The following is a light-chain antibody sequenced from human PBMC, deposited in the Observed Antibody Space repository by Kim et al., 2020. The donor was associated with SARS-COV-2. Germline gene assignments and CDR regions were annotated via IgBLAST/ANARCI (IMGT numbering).Light chain of an antibody. Sequence: DIQMTQSPSSVSASVGDRVTITCRASQAIGSWLVWYQQKPGRAPKLLIYAASSLQSGVPSRFSGSGSGTNFTLTVTSLQPEDFATYYCQKTNSFPLTFGGGTKVDIK. CDR1: QAIGSW. V-gene: IGKV1D-12*01. J-gene: IGKJ4*01. CDR2: AAS. CDR3: QKTNSFPLT.